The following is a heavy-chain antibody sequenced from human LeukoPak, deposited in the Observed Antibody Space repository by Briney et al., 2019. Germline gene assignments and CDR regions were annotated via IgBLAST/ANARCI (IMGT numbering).Heavy chain of an antibody. CDR3: ARDRYYYDSSGHPTDY. D-gene: IGHD3-22*01. Sequence: GGSLRLSCAASGFTFSSYSMNWVRQAPGKGLEWVSSISSSSSYIYYADSVKGRFTISRDNAKNSLYLQMNSLRAEDTAVYYCARDRYYYDSSGHPTDYWGQGTLVTVSS. V-gene: IGHV3-21*01. J-gene: IGHJ4*02. CDR2: ISSSSSYI. CDR1: GFTFSSYS.